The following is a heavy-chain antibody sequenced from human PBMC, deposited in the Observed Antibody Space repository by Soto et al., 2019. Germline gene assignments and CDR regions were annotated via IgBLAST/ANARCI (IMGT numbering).Heavy chain of an antibody. CDR1: GYTFTSYD. CDR2: MNPNSGNT. J-gene: IGHJ4*02. D-gene: IGHD3-3*01. CDR3: ARGHTIFGVVIMGAVEY. Sequence: QVQLVQSGAEVKKPGASVKVSCKASGYTFTSYDINWVRQATGQGLEWMGWMNPNSGNTGYAQKFQGRVTMTRNTSISTAYMELSSLRSEDTAVYYCARGHTIFGVVIMGAVEYWGQGTLVTVSS. V-gene: IGHV1-8*01.